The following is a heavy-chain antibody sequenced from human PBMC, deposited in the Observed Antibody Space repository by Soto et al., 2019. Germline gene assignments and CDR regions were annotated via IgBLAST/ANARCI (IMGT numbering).Heavy chain of an antibody. CDR2: IYYIRST. J-gene: IGHJ3*02. CDR3: ARRVQLERRGDAFDI. V-gene: IGHV4-39*01. D-gene: IGHD1-1*01. Sequence: PSETLSLTCTVSGDSISSSSYYWGWIRQPPGKGLEWIGTIYYIRSTYYNPSLKSRVTFSVDTSKNQFSLRLTSVTAADTALYYCARRVQLERRGDAFDIWGQGTMVTVS. CDR1: GDSISSSSYY.